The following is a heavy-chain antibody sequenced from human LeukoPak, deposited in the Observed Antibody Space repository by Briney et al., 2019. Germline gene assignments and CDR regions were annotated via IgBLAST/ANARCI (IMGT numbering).Heavy chain of an antibody. CDR3: AREGRGGYYDSSGYRELEYFDY. CDR2: IYYSGST. CDR1: GGSISSYY. D-gene: IGHD3-22*01. Sequence: LETLSLTCTVSGGSISSYYWSWIRQPPGKGLEWIGYIYYSGSTNYNPSLKSRVTISADTSKNQFSLKLSSVTAADTAVYYCAREGRGGYYDSSGYRELEYFDYWGQGTLVTVSS. V-gene: IGHV4-59*01. J-gene: IGHJ4*02.